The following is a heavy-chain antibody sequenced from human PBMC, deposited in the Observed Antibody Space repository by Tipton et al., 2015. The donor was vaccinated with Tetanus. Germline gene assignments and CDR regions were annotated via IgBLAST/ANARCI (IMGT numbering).Heavy chain of an antibody. CDR1: GFTFSDYY. CDR3: ARDLFSKDFWSGYFYYYGMDV. Sequence: SLRLSCAASGFTFSDYYMSWIRQAPGKGLEWVSYISSSGSTIYYADSVKGRFTISRDNAKNSLYLQMNSLRAEDTAVYYCARDLFSKDFWSGYFYYYGMDVWGQGTTVTVSS. CDR2: ISSSGSTI. D-gene: IGHD3-3*01. V-gene: IGHV3-11*04. J-gene: IGHJ6*02.